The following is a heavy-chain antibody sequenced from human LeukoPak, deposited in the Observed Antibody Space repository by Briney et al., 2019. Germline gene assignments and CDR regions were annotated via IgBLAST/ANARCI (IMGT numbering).Heavy chain of an antibody. V-gene: IGHV4-39*07. CDR2: IYYSGST. CDR1: GGSISSSSYY. J-gene: IGHJ5*02. CDR3: AREPSIAAAGTRWFDP. Sequence: SETLSLTCTVSGGSISSSSYYWGWIRQPPGKGLEWIGSIYYSGSTYYNPSLKSRVTISVDTSKNQFSLKLSSVTAADTAVYYCAREPSIAAAGTRWFDPWGQGTLVTVSS. D-gene: IGHD6-13*01.